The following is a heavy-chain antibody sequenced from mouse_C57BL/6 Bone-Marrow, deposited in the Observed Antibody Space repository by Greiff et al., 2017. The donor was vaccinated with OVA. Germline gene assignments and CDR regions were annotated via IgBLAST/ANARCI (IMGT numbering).Heavy chain of an antibody. CDR2: IYPGSGYT. V-gene: IGHV1-7*01. J-gene: IGHJ2*01. Sequence: QVQLKQSGAELAKPGASVKLSCKASGYTFTSYWMHWVKQRPRQGLEWIGYIYPGSGYTKYNQKFKGKATLTADNSYSTAYMQLSSLTYEDSAVYYWARYGGDYDGVDYWGQGTMLTVSA. CDR3: ARYGGDYDGVDY. D-gene: IGHD2-4*01. CDR1: GYTFTSYW.